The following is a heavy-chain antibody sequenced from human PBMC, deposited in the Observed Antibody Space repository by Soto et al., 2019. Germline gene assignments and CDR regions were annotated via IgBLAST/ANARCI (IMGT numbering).Heavy chain of an antibody. CDR1: GGSISSGDYY. CDR3: ASNSYGYILYDY. V-gene: IGHV4-30-4*01. Sequence: PSETLSLTCTVSGGSISSGDYYWSWIRQPPGKGLEWIGYIYYSGSTYYNPSLKSRVTISVDTSKNQFSLKPSSVTAADTAVYYCASNSYGYILYDYWGQGTLVTVSS. CDR2: IYYSGST. J-gene: IGHJ4*02. D-gene: IGHD5-18*01.